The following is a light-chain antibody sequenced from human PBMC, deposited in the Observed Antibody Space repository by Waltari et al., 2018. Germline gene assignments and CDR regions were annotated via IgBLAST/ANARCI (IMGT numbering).Light chain of an antibody. Sequence: EIVVTQSPATLSLSPGERATLSCMASENVDTNIAWYQQKPGQPPRLLISGASTRATDIPPRFSGSGSGTEFTLSISSLQSEDFAVYYCHQYKNWPPWTFGQGTKVEIK. J-gene: IGKJ1*01. V-gene: IGKV3-15*01. CDR3: HQYKNWPPWT. CDR1: ENVDTN. CDR2: GAS.